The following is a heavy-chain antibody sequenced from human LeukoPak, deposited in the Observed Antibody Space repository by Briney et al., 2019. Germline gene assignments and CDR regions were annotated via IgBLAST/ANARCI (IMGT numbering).Heavy chain of an antibody. J-gene: IGHJ4*02. CDR3: ARYGGEVTIPEIVVC. Sequence: NTSETLSLTCTVPGGSISSYYWSWIRQPPGKGLEWIGYIYYSGSTNYNPSIKSRVTISVDTSNNLLSLKLRSVTAANTAVYYCARYGGEVTIPEIVVCWGQGILVTVSS. CDR2: IYYSGST. V-gene: IGHV4-59*08. CDR1: GGSISSYY. D-gene: IGHD4-17*01.